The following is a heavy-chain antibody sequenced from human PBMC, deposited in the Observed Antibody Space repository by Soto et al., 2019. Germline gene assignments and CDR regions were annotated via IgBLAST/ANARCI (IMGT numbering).Heavy chain of an antibody. Sequence: GDTYYNPSLKSRVTISVDTSKNQFSLKLTSVTATDTAVYYCARLAQLGYCSGGSCYSTYYYGMDVWGQGTTVTVSS. CDR3: ARLAQLGYCSGGSCYSTYYYGMDV. CDR2: GDT. D-gene: IGHD2-15*01. J-gene: IGHJ6*02. V-gene: IGHV4-39*01.